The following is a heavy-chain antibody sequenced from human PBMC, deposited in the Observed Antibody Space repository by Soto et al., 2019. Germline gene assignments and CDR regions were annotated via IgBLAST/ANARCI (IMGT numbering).Heavy chain of an antibody. V-gene: IGHV3-64D*08. CDR3: VKFSGSSWVYYYYGMDV. Sequence: GPTILLPSSSAFTICNFSVLLVLKETGKGLEYVSAISSNGRSTYYADSVKGRFTISRDNSKNTLYLQMSSLRGEDTAVYYCVKFSGSSWVYYYYGMDVRGQGATVSVSS. CDR1: AFTICNFS. CDR2: ISSNGRST. D-gene: IGHD6-13*01. J-gene: IGHJ6*02.